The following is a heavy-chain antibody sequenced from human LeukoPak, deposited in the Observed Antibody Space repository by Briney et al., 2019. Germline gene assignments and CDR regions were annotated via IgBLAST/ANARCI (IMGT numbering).Heavy chain of an antibody. CDR2: IYYSGST. J-gene: IGHJ4*02. CDR1: GGSISSGGYY. D-gene: IGHD6-13*01. V-gene: IGHV4-31*03. Sequence: SETLSLTCTVSGGSISSGGYYWSWIRQHPGKGLEWIGYIYYSGSTYYNPSLKSRVTISVDTSKNQFSLKLSSVTAADTAVYYCARSGSLIIAAAGTKRRPFDYWGQGTLVTVSS. CDR3: ARSGSLIIAAAGTKRRPFDY.